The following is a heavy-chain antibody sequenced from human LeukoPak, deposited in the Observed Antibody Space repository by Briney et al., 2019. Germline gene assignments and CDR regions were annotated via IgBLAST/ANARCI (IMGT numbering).Heavy chain of an antibody. V-gene: IGHV1-24*01. CDR2: FDPEDGET. Sequence: SVKVSCKVSGYTLTELSMHWVRQAPGKGLEWMGGFDPEDGETIYAQKFQGRVTMTEDTSTDTAYMELSSLRSEDTAVYYCATGSSTLGWFMVRSIRYYGMDVWGQGTTVTVSS. D-gene: IGHD3-10*01. J-gene: IGHJ6*02. CDR1: GYTLTELS. CDR3: ATGSSTLGWFMVRSIRYYGMDV.